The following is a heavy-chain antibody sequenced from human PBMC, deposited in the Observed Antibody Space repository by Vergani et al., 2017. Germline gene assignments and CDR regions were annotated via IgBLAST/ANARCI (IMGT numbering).Heavy chain of an antibody. CDR2: IYYSGRT. CDR1: GGSISSGGYY. CDR3: VRDRREGGDDYVGGSYPGHYYYYGMDV. D-gene: IGHD3-16*02. Sequence: QVQLQESGPGLVKPSQTLSLTCTVSGGSISSGGYYWSWIRQHPGKGLEWIGYIYYSGRTYYNPSLKSRVTISVDTSKNQCSRKLGSVTAADTAVYYCVRDRREGGDDYVGGSYPGHYYYYGMDVWGQGTTVTVSS. J-gene: IGHJ6*02. V-gene: IGHV4-31*03.